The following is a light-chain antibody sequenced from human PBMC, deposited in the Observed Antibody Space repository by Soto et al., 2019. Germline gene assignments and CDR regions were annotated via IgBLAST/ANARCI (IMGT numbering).Light chain of an antibody. CDR2: GAS. CDR1: QTVLNNY. Sequence: DIVLTQSPGTLSLSPGERATLSCRASQTVLNNYLTWYQQKPGQAPRRLIFGASFRATGIPDRFSGSGSGTDFTLTITRLEPEDFAVFFCQQYGSSPPTFGQGTKVDIK. CDR3: QQYGSSPPT. J-gene: IGKJ1*01. V-gene: IGKV3-20*01.